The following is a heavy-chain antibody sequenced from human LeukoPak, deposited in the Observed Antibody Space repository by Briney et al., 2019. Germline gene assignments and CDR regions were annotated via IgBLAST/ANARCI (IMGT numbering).Heavy chain of an antibody. CDR2: IYPGDSDT. CDR1: GYSFTGYW. CDR3: ARTTQHYYDSSGYYLGY. V-gene: IGHV5-51*01. J-gene: IGHJ4*02. Sequence: GESLKISCKGSGYSFTGYWIGWVRQMPGKGLEWMGIIYPGDSDTRYSPSFQGQVTISADKSISTAYLQWSSLKASDTAMYYCARTTQHYYDSSGYYLGYWGQGTLVTVSS. D-gene: IGHD3-22*01.